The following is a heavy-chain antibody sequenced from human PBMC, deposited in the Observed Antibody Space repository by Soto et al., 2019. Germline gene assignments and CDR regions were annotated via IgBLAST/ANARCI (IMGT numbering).Heavy chain of an antibody. D-gene: IGHD3-16*01. Sequence: QVQLVQSGAEVEKPGASVKISCKASGYSFTSQYVHWVRQAPGQGLEWMGIINPNGGSTTYAQKCQGRVTMERATSTLTVQMETSSPESEATAFYYFGMGEWHRPGGGGTEPLDIWGQGTMVTVAS. V-gene: IGHV1-46*03. CDR2: INPNGGST. CDR3: GMGEWHRPGGGGTEPLDI. CDR1: GYSFTSQY. J-gene: IGHJ3*02.